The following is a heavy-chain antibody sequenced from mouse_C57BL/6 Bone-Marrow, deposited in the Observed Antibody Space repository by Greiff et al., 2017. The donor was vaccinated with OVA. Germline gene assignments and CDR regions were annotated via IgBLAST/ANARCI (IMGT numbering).Heavy chain of an antibody. J-gene: IGHJ1*03. CDR1: GFSLTSYG. V-gene: IGHV2-2*01. Sequence: QVQLQQSGPGLVQPSPSLSITCTVSGFSLTSYGVHWVRQSPGKGLEWLGVIRSGGSTDDNAAFISRLSISKDNSKSQVFFKMNSLQADDTAIYYCASYYDYDRWYFDVWGTGTTVTVSS. CDR3: ASYYDYDRWYFDV. CDR2: IRSGGST. D-gene: IGHD2-4*01.